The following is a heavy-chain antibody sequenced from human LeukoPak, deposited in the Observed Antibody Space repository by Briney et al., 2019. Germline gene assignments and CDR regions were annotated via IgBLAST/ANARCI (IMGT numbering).Heavy chain of an antibody. CDR1: GFTFSSYG. Sequence: GGSLRLSCAASGFTFSSYGMHWVRQAPGKGLEWVAVISYDGSNKYYADSVKGRFTISRDNSKNTLYLQMNSLRAEDTAVYCCAKERRDSSGYPFDYWGQGTLVTVSS. V-gene: IGHV3-30*18. CDR3: AKERRDSSGYPFDY. J-gene: IGHJ4*02. CDR2: ISYDGSNK. D-gene: IGHD3-22*01.